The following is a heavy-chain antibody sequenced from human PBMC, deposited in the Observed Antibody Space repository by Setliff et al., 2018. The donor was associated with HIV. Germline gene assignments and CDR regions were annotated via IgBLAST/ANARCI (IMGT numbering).Heavy chain of an antibody. CDR3: ARGVGYCAGDCYSTYYYDYMDV. CDR2: IVPIFGTT. D-gene: IGHD2-21*02. Sequence: SVKVSCKASGGTFSSYTISWVRQAPGQGLEWMGGIVPIFGTTKSAQKFQGRATITADESTSTAYMELNGLRSEDTAVYYCARGVGYCAGDCYSTYYYDYMDVWGKGTTVTVSS. V-gene: IGHV1-69*13. J-gene: IGHJ6*03. CDR1: GGTFSSYT.